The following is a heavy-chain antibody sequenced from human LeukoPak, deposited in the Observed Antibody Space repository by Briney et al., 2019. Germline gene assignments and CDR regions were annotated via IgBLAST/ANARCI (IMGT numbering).Heavy chain of an antibody. J-gene: IGHJ4*02. CDR1: GFIFSNYA. CDR2: IQSDGSNK. D-gene: IGHD2-2*01. CDR3: DCSSTSCYAAGDY. Sequence: GGSLRLSCAASGFIFSNYAMQWVRQAPGKGLEWVAFIQSDGSNKYYADSVKGRFTISRDNSKNTLYLQMNSLRTEDTAVYYCDCSSTSCYAAGDYWGQGTLVTVSS. V-gene: IGHV3-30*02.